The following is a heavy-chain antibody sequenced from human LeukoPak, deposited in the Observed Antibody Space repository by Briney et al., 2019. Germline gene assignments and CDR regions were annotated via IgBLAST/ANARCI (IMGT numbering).Heavy chain of an antibody. J-gene: IGHJ4*02. V-gene: IGHV4-4*07. CDR1: GGSISSYH. Sequence: PSETLSLTCTVSGGSISSYHWSWIRQPAGKGLEWIGRIYTSGTTNYNPSLKSRVTMSVDTSKNQFSLKLSPVTAADTAVYYCARDPRYQYFDYWGQGTLVTVSS. CDR2: IYTSGTT. D-gene: IGHD2-2*01. CDR3: ARDPRYQYFDY.